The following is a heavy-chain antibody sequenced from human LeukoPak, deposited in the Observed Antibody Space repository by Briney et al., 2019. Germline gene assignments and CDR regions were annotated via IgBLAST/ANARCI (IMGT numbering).Heavy chain of an antibody. D-gene: IGHD2-2*02. CDR2: ISGSGGST. V-gene: IGHV3-23*01. J-gene: IGHJ5*02. CDR1: GFTFSSYA. CDR3: AETVVVPAAILGGNWFDP. Sequence: GGSLRLSCAASGFTFSSYAMSWVRQAPGKGLEWVSAISGSGGSTYYADSVKGRFTISRDNSKNTLYLQMNSLRAEDTAVYYCAETVVVPAAILGGNWFDPWGQGTLVTVSS.